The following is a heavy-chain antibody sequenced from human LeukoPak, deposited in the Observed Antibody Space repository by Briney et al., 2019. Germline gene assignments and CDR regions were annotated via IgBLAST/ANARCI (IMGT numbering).Heavy chain of an antibody. Sequence: GGSLRLSCAASGFTFGSYSMNWVRQAPGKGLEWVSYISYSGNIIYYADSVKGRFTISRDNAKNSLYLQMNSLRADDTAVYYCAREPTYGSGRVDYWGQGTLVTVSS. D-gene: IGHD3-10*01. V-gene: IGHV3-48*04. CDR3: AREPTYGSGRVDY. CDR1: GFTFGSYS. J-gene: IGHJ4*02. CDR2: ISYSGNII.